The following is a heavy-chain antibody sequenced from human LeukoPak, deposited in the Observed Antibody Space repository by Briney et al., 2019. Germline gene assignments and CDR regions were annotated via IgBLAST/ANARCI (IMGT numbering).Heavy chain of an antibody. V-gene: IGHV3-7*01. J-gene: IGHJ4*02. CDR1: GFTFSSYW. CDR3: ARGNDDFWSGYYFDY. Sequence: GGSLRLSCAASGFTFSSYWMSWVRQAPGKGLEWVANIKQDGSEKYYVDSVKGRFTISRDNAKNSLYLQMNSLRAEDTAVYYCARGNDDFWSGYYFDYWGQGTLVTVSS. D-gene: IGHD3-3*01. CDR2: IKQDGSEK.